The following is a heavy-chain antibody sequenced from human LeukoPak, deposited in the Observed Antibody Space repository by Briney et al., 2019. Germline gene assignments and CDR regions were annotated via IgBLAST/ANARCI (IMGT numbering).Heavy chain of an antibody. V-gene: IGHV1-46*01. CDR1: GYTFTSYY. CDR3: ARDPRPSYDSSDYYYPGDY. CDR2: INPSGGST. Sequence: ASVKVSCKASGYTFTSYYMHWVRQAPGQGLEWMAIINPSGGSTNYAQKFQGRVTMTRDTSTSTVYMELSSLRSEDTAVYYCARDPRPSYDSSDYYYPGDYGGQGTLVTVSS. D-gene: IGHD3-22*01. J-gene: IGHJ4*02.